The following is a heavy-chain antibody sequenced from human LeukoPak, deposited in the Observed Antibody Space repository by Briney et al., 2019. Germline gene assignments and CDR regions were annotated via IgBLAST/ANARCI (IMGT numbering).Heavy chain of an antibody. CDR3: ARLEGCSGGSCYKPSFDY. D-gene: IGHD2-15*01. J-gene: IGHJ4*02. CDR2: IYHSGST. CDR1: GGSISSGGYS. V-gene: IGHV4-30-2*01. Sequence: PSETLSLTCAVSGGSISSGGYSWSWIRQPPGKGLEWIGYIYHSGSTYYNPSLKSRVTISVDRSKNQISLKLSSVTAADTAVYYCARLEGCSGGSCYKPSFDYWGQGTLVTVSS.